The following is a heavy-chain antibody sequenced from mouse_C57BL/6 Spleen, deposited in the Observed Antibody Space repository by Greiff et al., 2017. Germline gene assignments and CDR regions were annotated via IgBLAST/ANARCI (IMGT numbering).Heavy chain of an antibody. D-gene: IGHD1-1*01. CDR2: IDPEDGET. CDR1: GFNIKDYY. CDR3: ARSGNWYFDV. Sequence: EVQLQQSGAELVKPGASVKLSCTASGFNIKDYYMHWVKQRTEQGLEWIGRIDPEDGETKYAPTFQGKATITADTSSNTAYLLLSRLTSDYTAVXCCARSGNWYFDVWGTGTMVTVSS. J-gene: IGHJ1*03. V-gene: IGHV14-2*01.